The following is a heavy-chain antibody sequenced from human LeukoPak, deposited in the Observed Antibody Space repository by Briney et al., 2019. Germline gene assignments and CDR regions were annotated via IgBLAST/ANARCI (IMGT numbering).Heavy chain of an antibody. CDR1: GFTFSSYS. J-gene: IGHJ4*02. D-gene: IGHD2-21*02. Sequence: PGGSLRLSCAASGFTFSSYSMNWVRQAPGKGLEWVSYISSSSSSIYYADSVKGRFTISRDNAKNSLYLQMNSLRAEDTAVYYCARTYCGGDCYSGRGYFDYWGQGTLVTVSS. CDR3: ARTYCGGDCYSGRGYFDY. CDR2: ISSSSSSI. V-gene: IGHV3-48*04.